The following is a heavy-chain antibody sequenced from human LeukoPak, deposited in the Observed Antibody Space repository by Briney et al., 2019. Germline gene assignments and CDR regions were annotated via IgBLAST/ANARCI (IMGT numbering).Heavy chain of an antibody. V-gene: IGHV3-43*01. Sequence: GGSLRLSCEASGFSFDEYTMHWVRQAPGKGLEWVSLINRNGRDTYYADSVKGRFTISRDNAKNSLYLQMNSLRAEDTAVYYCARECGYSYGYYYYYMDVWGKGTTVTISS. CDR2: INRNGRDT. J-gene: IGHJ6*03. CDR1: GFSFDEYT. D-gene: IGHD5-18*01. CDR3: ARECGYSYGYYYYYMDV.